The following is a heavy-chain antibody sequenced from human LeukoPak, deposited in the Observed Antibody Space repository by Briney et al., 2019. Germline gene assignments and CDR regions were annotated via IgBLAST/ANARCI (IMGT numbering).Heavy chain of an antibody. D-gene: IGHD3-3*01. CDR2: IYHSEIT. CDR3: ARHVSRYDFWSGIVGDAFDI. V-gene: IGHV4-30-2*01. J-gene: IGHJ3*02. Sequence: SETLSLTCAVSGGSISSGGYSWSWIRQPPGKGLEWIGYIYHSEITYYTPSLKSRVTISVDRSKNQVSLRLSSVTAADTAVYYCARHVSRYDFWSGIVGDAFDIWGQGTMVTVSS. CDR1: GGSISSGGYS.